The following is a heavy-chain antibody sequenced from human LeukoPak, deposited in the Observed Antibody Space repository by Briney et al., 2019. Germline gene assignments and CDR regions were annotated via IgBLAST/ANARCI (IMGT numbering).Heavy chain of an antibody. CDR2: ISSNGGST. CDR3: VETGVRGVMSYYFDY. CDR1: GFTFSSYA. J-gene: IGHJ4*01. Sequence: GGSLRLSCSASGFTFSSYAMHWVRQAPGKGLEYVSAISSNGGSTYYADSVTGRFTISRDNSKNTLYLEMSSLRAEDTAAYYCVETGVRGVMSYYFDYWGQGTLVTVSS. D-gene: IGHD3-10*01. V-gene: IGHV3-64D*06.